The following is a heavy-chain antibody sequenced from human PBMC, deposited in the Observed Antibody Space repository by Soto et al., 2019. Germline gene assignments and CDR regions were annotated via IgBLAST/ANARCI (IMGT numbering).Heavy chain of an antibody. CDR3: ARAPPGPAPRWGV. CDR1: NGSISSGGYS. Sequence: SETLSLTCTVSNGSISSGGYSWSWIRQTPGKGLEWIGYIYPTGKTYYNPSLRNRATLSIDTSQNQFSLQLTSVTAADTAVYYCARAPPGPAPRWGVWGHGTTVTVSS. J-gene: IGHJ6*02. CDR2: IYPTGKT. D-gene: IGHD3-16*01. V-gene: IGHV4-30-2*01.